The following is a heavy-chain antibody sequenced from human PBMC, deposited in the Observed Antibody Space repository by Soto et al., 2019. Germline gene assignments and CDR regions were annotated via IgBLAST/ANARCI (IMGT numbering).Heavy chain of an antibody. CDR3: ARGWTYSGRPGGNFDY. CDR2: IIPIFGTA. D-gene: IGHD1-26*01. CDR1: GGTFSSYA. J-gene: IGHJ4*02. V-gene: IGHV1-69*13. Sequence: SVKVSCKASGGTFSSYAISWVRQAPGQGLEWMGGIIPIFGTANYAQKFQGRVTITADESTSTAYMELSSLRSEDTAVYYCARGWTYSGRPGGNFDYWGQGTLVTVSS.